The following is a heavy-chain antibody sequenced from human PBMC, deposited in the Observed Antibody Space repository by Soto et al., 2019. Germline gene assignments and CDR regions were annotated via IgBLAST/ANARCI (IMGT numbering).Heavy chain of an antibody. CDR2: IYYSVST. CDR1: GGSISSGDYY. J-gene: IGHJ6*02. V-gene: IGHV4-30-4*01. Sequence: QVQLQESGPGLVKPSQTLSLTCTVSGGSISSGDYYWSWIRQPPGKGLEWIGYIYYSVSTYYNPSRKNRVTNPVATSETHFSLKLSSVTAADTAVYYCALWGDSCSGYSVGMDGWGQGTTVTVSS. D-gene: IGHD3-3*01. CDR3: ALWGDSCSGYSVGMDG.